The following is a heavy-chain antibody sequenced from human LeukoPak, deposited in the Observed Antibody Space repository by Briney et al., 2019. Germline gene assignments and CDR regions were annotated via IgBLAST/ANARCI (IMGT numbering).Heavy chain of an antibody. D-gene: IGHD3-22*01. CDR1: GFTFSSYA. CDR2: ISYDGSTK. J-gene: IGHJ4*02. CDR3: AREDYDSSGYLDY. Sequence: GGSLRLSCAASGFTFSSYAMHWVRQAPGKGLEWVAVISYDGSTKYYADSMKGRFTISRDNSKNTLYLQMNSQRAEDTAVYYCAREDYDSSGYLDYWGQGTLVTVSS. V-gene: IGHV3-30*01.